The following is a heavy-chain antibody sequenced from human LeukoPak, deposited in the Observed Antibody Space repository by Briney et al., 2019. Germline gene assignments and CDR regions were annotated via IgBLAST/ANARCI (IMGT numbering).Heavy chain of an antibody. CDR2: IYYSGNT. J-gene: IGHJ3*02. Sequence: PSETLSLTCTVSGGSISSGGYYWSWIRQHPGKGLEWIGYIYYSGNTYYNPSLKSRVTISVDTSKNQFSLKLSSVTAADTAVYYCARAPRIQLSYGGAFDIWGQGTMVTVSS. CDR1: GGSISSGGYY. V-gene: IGHV4-31*03. CDR3: ARAPRIQLSYGGAFDI. D-gene: IGHD5-18*01.